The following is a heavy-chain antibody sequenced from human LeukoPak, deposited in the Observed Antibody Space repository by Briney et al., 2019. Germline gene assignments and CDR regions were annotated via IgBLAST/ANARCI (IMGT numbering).Heavy chain of an antibody. J-gene: IGHJ5*02. CDR1: GGSFSGYY. V-gene: IGHV4-34*01. D-gene: IGHD1-26*01. CDR2: INHSGST. Sequence: KPSETLSLTCAVYGGSFSGYYWSWIRQPPGKGLEWIGEINHSGSTNYNPSLKSRVTISVDTSKNQFSLKLSSVTAADTAVYYCARALGVKKGWFDPWGQGTLVTVSS. CDR3: ARALGVKKGWFDP.